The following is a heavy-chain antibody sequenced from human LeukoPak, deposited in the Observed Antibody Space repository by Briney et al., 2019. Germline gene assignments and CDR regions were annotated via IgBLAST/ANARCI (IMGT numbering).Heavy chain of an antibody. CDR3: ARAFGSWDAFDI. CDR2: ISGSGGST. D-gene: IGHD3-16*01. Sequence: GGSLRLSCAASGFTFSSYAMSWVRQAPGKGLEWVSAISGSGGSTYYADSVKGRFTISRDNSKNTLYLQMNSLRAEDTAVYHCARAFGSWDAFDIWGQGTMVTVSS. CDR1: GFTFSSYA. J-gene: IGHJ3*02. V-gene: IGHV3-23*01.